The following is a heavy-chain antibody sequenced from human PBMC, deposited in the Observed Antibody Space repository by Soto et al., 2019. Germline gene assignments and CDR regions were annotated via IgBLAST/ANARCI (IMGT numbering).Heavy chain of an antibody. Sequence: GESLKISCKGSGYSFTSYWIGWVRQMPGKGLEWMGIIYPGDSDTRYSPSFQGQVTISADKSISTAYLQWSSLKASDTAMYYCARGYDTAMAHRVSLAPDYWGQGTLVTVSS. D-gene: IGHD5-18*01. CDR2: IYPGDSDT. CDR3: ARGYDTAMAHRVSLAPDY. CDR1: GYSFTSYW. V-gene: IGHV5-51*01. J-gene: IGHJ4*02.